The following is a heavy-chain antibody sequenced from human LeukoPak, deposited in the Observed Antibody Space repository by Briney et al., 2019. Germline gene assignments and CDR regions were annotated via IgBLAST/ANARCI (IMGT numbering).Heavy chain of an antibody. CDR3: ARIGYSTSWANFDY. J-gene: IGHJ4*02. CDR2: ISTDGGEQ. CDR1: GFTFKNYR. Sequence: GGFLSLSCAATGFTFKNYRIALGRQDPGKGLDVVPSISTDGGEQYHAALVQGRFSNSRDNSKNTLYLQIDSLRAEDTTLYYCARIGYSTSWANFDYWGQGTLVTVSS. V-gene: IGHV3-33*08. D-gene: IGHD6-13*01.